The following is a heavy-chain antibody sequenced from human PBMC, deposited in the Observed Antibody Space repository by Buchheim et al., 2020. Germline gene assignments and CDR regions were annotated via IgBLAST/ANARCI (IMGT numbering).Heavy chain of an antibody. Sequence: EVQLVESGGGLVQLGGSLRLSCAASGFTFSDYRMHWGRQAPGKGLEWVANIKEDGSEKKYVGSVKGRFTISRDNAKNSLYLQMNNLRAEDTAVYYCVRGVPFGGDWGQGTL. CDR2: IKEDGSEK. D-gene: IGHD3-10*01. V-gene: IGHV3-7*01. CDR1: GFTFSDYR. J-gene: IGHJ4*02. CDR3: VRGVPFGGD.